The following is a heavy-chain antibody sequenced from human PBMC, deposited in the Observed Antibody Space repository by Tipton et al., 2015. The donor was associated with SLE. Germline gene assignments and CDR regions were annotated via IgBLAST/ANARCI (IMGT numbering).Heavy chain of an antibody. CDR3: AKTMGGRSCSGGSCFEPFDY. CDR2: IYYNGIT. D-gene: IGHD2-15*01. J-gene: IGHJ4*02. Sequence: TLSLTCAVSGGSFSSYYWGWVRQHPGKGLEWIGYIYYNGITYFNPSLKSRITLSVDSSKNQFSLKLSSVTTVDTAVYYCAKTMGGRSCSGGSCFEPFDYWGQGILVTVSS. CDR1: GGSFSSYY. V-gene: IGHV4-59*04.